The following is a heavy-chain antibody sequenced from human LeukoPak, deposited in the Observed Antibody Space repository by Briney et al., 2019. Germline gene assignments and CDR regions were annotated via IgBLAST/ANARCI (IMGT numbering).Heavy chain of an antibody. V-gene: IGHV1-69*04. CDR1: GGTFSSYA. D-gene: IGHD6-19*01. CDR3: AREETYSSGLDY. J-gene: IGHJ4*02. Sequence: SVKVSCKASGGTFSSYAISWVRQAPGQGLEWMGRIIPILGIANYAQKFQGRVTITADKSTSTAYMELSSLRSEDTAVYYCAREETYSSGLDYWGQGTLVTVSS. CDR2: IIPILGIA.